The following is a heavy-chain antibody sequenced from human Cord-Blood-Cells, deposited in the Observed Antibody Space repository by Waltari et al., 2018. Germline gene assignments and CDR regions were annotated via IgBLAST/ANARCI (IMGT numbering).Heavy chain of an antibody. J-gene: IGHJ2*01. CDR3: AKYSSGWYWYFDL. Sequence: QLQLQESGPGLVKPSETLSLTCTVSGGSISSSSYYWGWIRQPPGKGLEWIGSIYYSGSTYYNPSLKRRVTISVDTSKNQFSLKLSSVTDADTAVYYCAKYSSGWYWYFDLWGRGTLVTVSS. CDR1: GGSISSSSYY. V-gene: IGHV4-39*01. D-gene: IGHD6-19*01. CDR2: IYYSGST.